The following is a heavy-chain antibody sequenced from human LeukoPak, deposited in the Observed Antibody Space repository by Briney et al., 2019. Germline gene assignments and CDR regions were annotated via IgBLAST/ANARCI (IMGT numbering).Heavy chain of an antibody. V-gene: IGHV4-34*01. CDR1: GGSFSGYY. CDR2: INHSGST. CDR3: ARRTDCSSTSCYRTSYYGMDV. J-gene: IGHJ6*02. Sequence: SETLSLTCAVYGGSFSGYYWSWIRQPPGNGLEWIGEINHSGSTNYNPSLKSRVTISVGTSKNQFSLKLSSVTAADTAVYYCARRTDCSSTSCYRTSYYGMDVWGQGTTVTVSS. D-gene: IGHD2-2*01.